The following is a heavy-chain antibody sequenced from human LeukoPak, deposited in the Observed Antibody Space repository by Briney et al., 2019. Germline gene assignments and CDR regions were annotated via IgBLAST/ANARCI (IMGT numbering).Heavy chain of an antibody. V-gene: IGHV4-59*12. CDR2: IYYSGST. CDR3: ARGRPRGYSYGSRFDY. J-gene: IGHJ4*02. CDR1: GGSISSYY. Sequence: PSETLSLTCTVSGGSISSYYWSWIRQPPGKGLEWIGYIYYSGSTNYNPSLKSRVTISVDTSKNQFSLKLSSVTAADTAVYYCARGRPRGYSYGSRFDYWGQGTLVTVSS. D-gene: IGHD5-18*01.